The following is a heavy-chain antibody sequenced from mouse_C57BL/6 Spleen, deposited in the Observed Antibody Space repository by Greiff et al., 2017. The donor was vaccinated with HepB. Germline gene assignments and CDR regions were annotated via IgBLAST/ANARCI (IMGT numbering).Heavy chain of an antibody. CDR3: ARSPLYDYDAMDY. V-gene: IGHV1-53*01. CDR1: GYTFTSYW. CDR2: INPSNGGT. D-gene: IGHD1-3*01. Sequence: QVQLQQSGTELVKPGASVKLSCKASGYTFTSYWMHWVKQRPGQGLEWIGNINPSNGGTNYNEKFKSKATLTVDKSSSTAYMQLSSLTSEDSAVYYCARSPLYDYDAMDYWGQGTSVTVSS. J-gene: IGHJ4*01.